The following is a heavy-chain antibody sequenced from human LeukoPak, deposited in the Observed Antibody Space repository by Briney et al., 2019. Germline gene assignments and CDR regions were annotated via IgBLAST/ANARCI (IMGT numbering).Heavy chain of an antibody. CDR3: AKEDQEGDAFDI. V-gene: IGHV3-23*01. D-gene: IGHD2-2*01. CDR1: GFTFSGYA. CDR2: ISGSGGST. Sequence: LSGGSLRLSCAASGFTFSGYAMSWVRQAPGKGLEWVSAISGSGGSTYYADSVKGRLTTSRDNSKNTLYLQMNSLRAEDTAVYYCAKEDQEGDAFDIWGQGTMVTVSS. J-gene: IGHJ3*02.